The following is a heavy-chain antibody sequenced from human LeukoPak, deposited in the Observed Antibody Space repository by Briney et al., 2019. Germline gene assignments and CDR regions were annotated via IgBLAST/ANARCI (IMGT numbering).Heavy chain of an antibody. CDR1: GGSISSYY. Sequence: KSSETLSLTCTVSGGSISSYYWSWIRQPPGKRLEWIGYFYHSGSTNYNSSLKSRVTISVDTSKNQFSLKLSSVTAADTAVYYCARHAAFAEYQSHLTHFDYWGQGTLVTVSS. D-gene: IGHD2-2*01. V-gene: IGHV4-59*08. J-gene: IGHJ4*02. CDR2: FYHSGST. CDR3: ARHAAFAEYQSHLTHFDY.